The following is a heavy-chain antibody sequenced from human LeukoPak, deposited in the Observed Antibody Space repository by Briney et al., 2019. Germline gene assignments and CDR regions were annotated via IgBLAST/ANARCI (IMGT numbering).Heavy chain of an antibody. CDR3: AREDVVLVDAVRYQYYGMDV. D-gene: IGHD2-8*01. J-gene: IGHJ6*02. V-gene: IGHV1-46*01. CDR1: GYNFISYY. Sequence: ASVKVFCKASGYNFISYYMHWVQQAPGQGLEWMGIINPSGGSTSYAQKFQDRVTMTRDTSTSTVYMELSSLKSEDTAVYYCAREDVVLVDAVRYQYYGMDVSGQGTTVTVSS. CDR2: INPSGGST.